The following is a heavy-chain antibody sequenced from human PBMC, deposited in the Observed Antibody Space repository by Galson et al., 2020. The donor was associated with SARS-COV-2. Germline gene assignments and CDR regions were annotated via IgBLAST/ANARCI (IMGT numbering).Heavy chain of an antibody. CDR3: ARAYFDSSGFDNDVAPFDF. V-gene: IGHV3-21*01. J-gene: IGHJ4*02. D-gene: IGHD3-22*01. CDR1: GFTFSRYS. Sequence: GESLKISCAASGFTFSRYSMNWVRQAPGKGLEWVSSISSSIRFIYYADSVKGRFTISRDNAKKSLYLQMNSLRAEDTAVYYCARAYFDSSGFDNDVAPFDFWGQGILVTVSS. CDR2: ISSSIRFI.